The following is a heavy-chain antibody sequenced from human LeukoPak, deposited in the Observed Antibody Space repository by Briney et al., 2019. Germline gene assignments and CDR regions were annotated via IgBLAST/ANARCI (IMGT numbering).Heavy chain of an antibody. Sequence: PGGSLRLSCAASGFTFSSYWMHWVRQVPGKGLVWVSRINGDGRSTSYADSVKGRFTISRDNAKNTLYLQMNSLRVEDTAVYYCARVGYTSGYSYWGQGTLVTVSS. V-gene: IGHV3-74*01. CDR1: GFTFSSYW. J-gene: IGHJ4*02. D-gene: IGHD3-22*01. CDR3: ARVGYTSGYSY. CDR2: INGDGRST.